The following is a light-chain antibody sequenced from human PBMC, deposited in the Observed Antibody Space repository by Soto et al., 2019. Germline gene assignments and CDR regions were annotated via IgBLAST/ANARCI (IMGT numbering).Light chain of an antibody. CDR3: QKYTSYPWT. Sequence: DIQMTQSPSTLSASVGDRVTITCRASQSISSWLAWYQQKPGKAPKLLIYKASSLESGVPSRFSGSGSGTEFTLTISSMKPDDFDTYYCQKYTSYPWTFGQGTKVEIK. CDR1: QSISSW. J-gene: IGKJ1*01. V-gene: IGKV1-5*03. CDR2: KAS.